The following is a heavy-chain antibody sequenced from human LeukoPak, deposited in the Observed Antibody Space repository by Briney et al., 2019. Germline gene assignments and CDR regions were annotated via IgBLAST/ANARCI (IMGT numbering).Heavy chain of an antibody. V-gene: IGHV4-59*08. CDR1: GGSISSYY. J-gene: IGHJ6*02. CDR3: ARQPPYYDILTGYQLIPYGMDV. D-gene: IGHD3-9*01. CDR2: IYYSGST. Sequence: SETLSLTCTVSGGSISSYYWSWIRQPPGKGLEWIGYIYYSGSTNYNPSLKSRVTISVDTSKNQFSLKLSSVTAADTAVYYCARQPPYYDILTGYQLIPYGMDVWGQGTMVTVSS.